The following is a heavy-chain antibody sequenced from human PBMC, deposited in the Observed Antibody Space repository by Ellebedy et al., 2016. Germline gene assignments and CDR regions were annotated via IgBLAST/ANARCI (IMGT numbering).Heavy chain of an antibody. Sequence: SETLSLXCTVYGDSIRSSGHWWSWVRQAPGRGLEWIGEMYPKGYTNYNPSLKSRVTMSLDTSKNQFSLKLSSVTAADTAVYYCARDSGGVDRYCSGDICYRNWLNPWGQGILVTVSS. V-gene: IGHV4-4*02. CDR1: GDSIRSSGHW. CDR2: MYPKGYT. J-gene: IGHJ5*02. CDR3: ARDSGGVDRYCSGDICYRNWLNP. D-gene: IGHD2-15*01.